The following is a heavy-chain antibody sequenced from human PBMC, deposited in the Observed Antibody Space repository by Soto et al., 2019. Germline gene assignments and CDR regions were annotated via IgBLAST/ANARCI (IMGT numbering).Heavy chain of an antibody. CDR1: GFTFTNYA. Sequence: GGSLRLSCAASGFTFTNYAMSWVRQAPGKGLEWVSTISASGGSTYHADSVKGRFTISRDNSKNTLYLQMNSLRAEDTAVYYCASATRCDYWGQGTLVTVSS. CDR3: ASATRCDY. V-gene: IGHV3-23*01. J-gene: IGHJ4*02. D-gene: IGHD4-17*01. CDR2: ISASGGST.